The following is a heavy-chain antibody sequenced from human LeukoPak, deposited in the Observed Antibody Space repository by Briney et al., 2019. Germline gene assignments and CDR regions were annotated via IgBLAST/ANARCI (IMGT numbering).Heavy chain of an antibody. CDR3: VTNSYSSGSRRAFDI. J-gene: IGHJ3*02. V-gene: IGHV3-64D*06. CDR2: ISSNGGST. CDR1: GFTFSSYA. Sequence: PGGSLRLSCSASGFTFSSYAMHWVRQAPGKGLEYVSAISSNGGSTYYADSVKGRFTISRDNSKNTLYLQMSSLRAEDTAVYYCVTNSYSSGSRRAFDIWGQGTMVTVSS. D-gene: IGHD6-19*01.